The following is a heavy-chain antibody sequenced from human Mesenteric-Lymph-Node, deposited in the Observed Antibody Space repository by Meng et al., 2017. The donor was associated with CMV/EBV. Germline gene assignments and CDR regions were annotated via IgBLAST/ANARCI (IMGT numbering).Heavy chain of an antibody. CDR3: AKTSLFEY. Sequence: ETLSLTCAVSGFSFGTYAMSWVRQAPGKGLEWVSNVSPSGSSTYYADSVKGRFTISRDNSKNTLYLQMNSLRAEDTAVYYCAKTSLFEYWGQGTLVTVSS. V-gene: IGHV3-23*01. CDR2: VSPSGSST. J-gene: IGHJ4*02. CDR1: GFSFGTYA.